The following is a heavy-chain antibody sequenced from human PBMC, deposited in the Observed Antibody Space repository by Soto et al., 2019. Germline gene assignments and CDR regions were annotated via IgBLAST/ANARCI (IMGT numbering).Heavy chain of an antibody. CDR1: GYTFTAFP. J-gene: IGHJ1*01. Sequence: QVPLVQSGAEVKKPGASVKLSCEASGYTFTAFPIHWVRQAPGRSPEWMGWINTANGDTKYSQKFQGRVTITSDTSASTVYMEVSGLTSQDPAVYYCTRAPRGECWGQGTLVTVSS. CDR2: INTANGDT. D-gene: IGHD2-21*01. V-gene: IGHV1-3*04. CDR3: TRAPRGEC.